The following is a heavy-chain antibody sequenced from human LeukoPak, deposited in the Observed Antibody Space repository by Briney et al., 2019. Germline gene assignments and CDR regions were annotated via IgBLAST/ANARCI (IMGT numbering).Heavy chain of an antibody. Sequence: SETLSLTCAVYGGSFSGYYWSWIRQPPGKGLEWIGEINHSGSTNYNLSLKSRVTISVDTSKNQFSLKLSSVTAADTAVYNCARGGSSGSLDYWGQGTLVTVSS. CDR1: GGSFSGYY. CDR2: INHSGST. CDR3: ARGGSSGSLDY. D-gene: IGHD6-19*01. V-gene: IGHV4-34*01. J-gene: IGHJ4*02.